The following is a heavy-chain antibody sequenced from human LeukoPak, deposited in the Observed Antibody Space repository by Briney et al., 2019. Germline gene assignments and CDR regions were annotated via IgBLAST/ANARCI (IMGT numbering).Heavy chain of an antibody. CDR3: AKDRRVTMM. Sequence: GGSLRLSCAASGFTFSNYAMSWVRQAPGKGLEWVSGISVSGDTTHYADSVKGRFTISRDNSKNTLYLQMDSLRADDTAIYYYAKDRRVTMMGGQGTLVTVSS. CDR1: GFTFSNYA. J-gene: IGHJ4*02. CDR2: ISVSGDTT. D-gene: IGHD3-22*01. V-gene: IGHV3-23*01.